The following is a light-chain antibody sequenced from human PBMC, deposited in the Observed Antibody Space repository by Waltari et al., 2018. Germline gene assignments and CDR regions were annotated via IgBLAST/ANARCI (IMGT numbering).Light chain of an antibody. J-gene: IGKJ1*01. CDR3: QQYYSSWT. CDR2: WAS. V-gene: IGKV4-1*01. CDR1: QSVLYSSNNKNY. Sequence: DIVMTQSPDSLAVSLGERATINFKSSQSVLYSSNNKNYLAWYQQKPRQPPKLLIYWASTRESGVPDRFSGSGSGTDFTLTISSLQAEDVAVYYCQQYYSSWTFGQGTKVEIK.